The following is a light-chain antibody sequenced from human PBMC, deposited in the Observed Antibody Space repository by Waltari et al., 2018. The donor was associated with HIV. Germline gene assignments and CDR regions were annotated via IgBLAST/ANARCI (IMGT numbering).Light chain of an antibody. CDR3: GAWDDNLDAWV. J-gene: IGLJ3*02. CDR1: FSNTGHNG. Sequence: QSVLTQAPSASGTPGQRVTISRSGSFSNTGHNGASWFQQLTGTAPNLPIYTTNQRPSGVPDRFSGSKSGTSASLSISGLQSDDEADYYCGAWDDNLDAWVFGGGTKLSV. CDR2: TTN. V-gene: IGLV1-44*01.